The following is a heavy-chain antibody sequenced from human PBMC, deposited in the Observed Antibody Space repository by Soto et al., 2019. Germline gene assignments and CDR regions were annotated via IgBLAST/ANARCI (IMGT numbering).Heavy chain of an antibody. CDR2: IYYSGST. CDR3: ARKCDRFDN. Sequence: PSETLSLTCTVSGVSISSISYYWGWIRQPPGKGLEWIGSIYYSGSTYYNPSLKSRVTISVDTSKNQFSLKLSSVTAADTAVYYCARKCDRFDNWGKGTPGTVYS. CDR1: GVSISSISYY. J-gene: IGHJ5*02. V-gene: IGHV4-39*01. D-gene: IGHD2-21*02.